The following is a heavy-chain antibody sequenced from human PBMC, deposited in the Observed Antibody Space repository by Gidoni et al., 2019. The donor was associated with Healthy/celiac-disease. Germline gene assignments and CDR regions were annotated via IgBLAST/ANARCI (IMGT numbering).Heavy chain of an antibody. D-gene: IGHD5-18*01. J-gene: IGHJ4*02. V-gene: IGHV3-30*18. CDR3: AKQHVGYSYGYNIDY. Sequence: QVQLVESGGGVVQPGRSLRLSCAASGFTFSGYGMHWVRQAPGKGLEWVTVISYDGNNKYYADSVKGRFTISRDNSKNTLYLQKSSLRAEDTAVYYCAKQHVGYSYGYNIDYWGQGTLVTVSS. CDR2: ISYDGNNK. CDR1: GFTFSGYG.